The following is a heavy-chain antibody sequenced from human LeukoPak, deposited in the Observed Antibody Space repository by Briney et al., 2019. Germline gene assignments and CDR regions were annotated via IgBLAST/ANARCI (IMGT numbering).Heavy chain of an antibody. Sequence: APVKVSCKASGYTFTSYGISWVRQAPGQGLEWMGWISAYNGNTNYAQKLQGRVTMTTDTSTSTAYMELRSLRSDDTAVYYCAQSYYYDSSGYYGGLDYWGQGTLVTVSS. CDR1: GYTFTSYG. CDR2: ISAYNGNT. V-gene: IGHV1-18*01. J-gene: IGHJ4*02. D-gene: IGHD3-22*01. CDR3: AQSYYYDSSGYYGGLDY.